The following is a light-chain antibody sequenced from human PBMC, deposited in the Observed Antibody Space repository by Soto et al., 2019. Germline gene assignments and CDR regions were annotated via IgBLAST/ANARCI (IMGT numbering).Light chain of an antibody. CDR3: QQYNSYSGT. Sequence: DLQMTQSPSTLSASVGDRATITCRASQSISSWLAWYQQKPGKAPKLLIYDASSLESGVPSRFSGSGSGTEFTLTISSLQPDDFATYYCQQYNSYSGTFGQGTKVDI. J-gene: IGKJ1*01. CDR1: QSISSW. CDR2: DAS. V-gene: IGKV1-5*01.